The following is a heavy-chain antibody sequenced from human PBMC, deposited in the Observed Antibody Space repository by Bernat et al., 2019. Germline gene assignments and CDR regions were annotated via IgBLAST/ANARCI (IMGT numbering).Heavy chain of an antibody. CDR1: GYTFTGYY. CDR3: ARGDVDTAMVSFYYYYGMDV. V-gene: IGHV1-2*04. CDR2: INPNSGGT. D-gene: IGHD5-18*01. J-gene: IGHJ6*02. Sequence: QVQLVQSGAEVKKPGASVKVSCKASGYTFTGYYMHWVRQAPGQGLEWMGWINPNSGGTNYAQKFQGWVTMTRDTSISTAYMELSRLRSDDTAVYYCARGDVDTAMVSFYYYYGMDVWGQGTTVTVSS.